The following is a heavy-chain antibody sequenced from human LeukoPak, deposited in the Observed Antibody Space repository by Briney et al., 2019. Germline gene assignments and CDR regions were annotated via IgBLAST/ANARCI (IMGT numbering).Heavy chain of an antibody. CDR2: IYSSGTT. CDR3: AKGFYTAKTYYYFDY. V-gene: IGHV4-4*07. Sequence: PSETLSLTCTASGCSISGYFWSWIRQPAGKGLEWIGRIYSSGTTYYNPSLKSRVTLSVDTSNNQFSLNLRSVTAADTAVYYCAKGFYTAKTYYYFDYWGQGTVVTVSS. J-gene: IGHJ4*02. D-gene: IGHD2-2*02. CDR1: GCSISGYF.